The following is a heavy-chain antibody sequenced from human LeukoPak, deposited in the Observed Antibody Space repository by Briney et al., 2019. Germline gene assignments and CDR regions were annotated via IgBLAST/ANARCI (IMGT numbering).Heavy chain of an antibody. CDR3: ARHPYWRELLASHFDY. V-gene: IGHV4-39*01. J-gene: IGHJ4*02. CDR2: IYYSGST. CDR1: GGSISSGGYY. D-gene: IGHD1-26*01. Sequence: PSETLSLTCTVSGGSISSGGYYWSWIRQHPGKGLEWIGYIYYSGSTYYNPSLKSRVTISVDTSKNQFSLKLSSVTAADTAVYYCARHPYWRELLASHFDYWGQGTLVTVSS.